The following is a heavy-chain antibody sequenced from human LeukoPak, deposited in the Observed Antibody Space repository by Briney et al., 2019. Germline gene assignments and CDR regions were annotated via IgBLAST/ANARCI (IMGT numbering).Heavy chain of an antibody. CDR2: ISYDGSNK. V-gene: IGHV3-30-3*01. Sequence: PGGSLSLSCAASGFTFSSYAMHWVRQAPGKGLEWVAVISYDGSNKYYADSVKGRFTISRDNSKNTLYLQMNSLRAEDTAVYYCARERGYSGYFDYWGQGTLCTVSS. J-gene: IGHJ4*02. D-gene: IGHD5-12*01. CDR3: ARERGYSGYFDY. CDR1: GFTFSSYA.